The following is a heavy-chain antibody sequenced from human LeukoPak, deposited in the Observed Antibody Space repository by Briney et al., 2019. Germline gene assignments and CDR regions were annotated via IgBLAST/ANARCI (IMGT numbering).Heavy chain of an antibody. D-gene: IGHD3-9*01. Sequence: GGSLRLSCAASGFTFSTSGMHWVRQAPGKGLEWVAVIWYDGSNKHYAESVKGRFSISRDNSKSTLYLQMNSLRAEDTAVYYCAKPSILTGYYPSFDYWGQGTLVTVSS. V-gene: IGHV3-33*06. J-gene: IGHJ4*02. CDR1: GFTFSTSG. CDR2: IWYDGSNK. CDR3: AKPSILTGYYPSFDY.